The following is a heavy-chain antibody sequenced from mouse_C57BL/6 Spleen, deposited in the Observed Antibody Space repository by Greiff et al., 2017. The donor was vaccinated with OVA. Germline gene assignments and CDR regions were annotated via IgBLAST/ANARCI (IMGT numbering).Heavy chain of an antibody. D-gene: IGHD1-1*01. Sequence: EVQLVESGAELVRPGASVKLSCTASGFNIKDDYMHWVKQRPEQGLEWIGWIDPENGDTEYASKFQGKATITADTSSNTAYLQLSSLTSEDTAVYYCTTLRTTVVAKGPYAMDYWGQGTSVPVSS. J-gene: IGHJ4*01. CDR3: TTLRTTVVAKGPYAMDY. CDR2: IDPENGDT. V-gene: IGHV14-4*01. CDR1: GFNIKDDY.